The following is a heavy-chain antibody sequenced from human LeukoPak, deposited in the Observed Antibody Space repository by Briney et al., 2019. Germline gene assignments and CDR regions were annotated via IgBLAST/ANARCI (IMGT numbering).Heavy chain of an antibody. CDR1: GVAISDYF. V-gene: IGHV4-4*07. Sequence: SETLSLTCSVSGVAISDYFWSWIRQPAGRDLEWIGRISTTGSTYFNPSLQSRVRMSVDSSKTHFSLRLSSVTAADTAVYYCARSPSTIGWNCGYYFDFWGQGHLVTVSS. D-gene: IGHD1-7*01. J-gene: IGHJ4*02. CDR2: ISTTGST. CDR3: ARSPSTIGWNCGYYFDF.